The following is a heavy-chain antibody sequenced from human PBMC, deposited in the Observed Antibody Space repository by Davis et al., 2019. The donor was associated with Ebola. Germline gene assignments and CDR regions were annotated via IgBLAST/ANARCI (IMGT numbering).Heavy chain of an antibody. Sequence: PSETLSLTCTVSGVSISRHYWSWIRQPPGKRLEWIGSIFYTGSAYYNSSLASRATISVDTSKNQFSLKLSSVTAADTAVYYCAREILGASECFDYWGQGTLVTVSS. CDR1: GVSISRHY. D-gene: IGHD1-26*01. V-gene: IGHV4-59*11. J-gene: IGHJ4*02. CDR3: AREILGASECFDY. CDR2: IFYTGSA.